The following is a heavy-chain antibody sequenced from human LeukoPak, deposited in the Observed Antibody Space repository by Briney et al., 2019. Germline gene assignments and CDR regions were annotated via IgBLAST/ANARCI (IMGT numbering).Heavy chain of an antibody. Sequence: PGGSLRLSCAASGFTFSSFDMNWFRQAPGKGLEWVSSISISSRYIYYRDSVKGRFTISRDDAKNSLYLQMNSLRVEDTAVYYCARADCSGSTCYLRRSWFDPWGQGTLVTVSS. CDR2: ISISSRYI. J-gene: IGHJ5*02. CDR3: ARADCSGSTCYLRRSWFDP. D-gene: IGHD2-2*01. CDR1: GFTFSSFD. V-gene: IGHV3-21*01.